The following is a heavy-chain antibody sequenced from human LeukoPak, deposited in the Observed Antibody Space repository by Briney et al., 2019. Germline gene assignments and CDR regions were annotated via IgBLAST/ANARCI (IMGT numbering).Heavy chain of an antibody. CDR3: ARGYRRYYLDY. V-gene: IGHV4-31*03. J-gene: IGHJ4*02. D-gene: IGHD5-12*01. Sequence: SETLSLTCTVSGGSISSGGYYWSWIRQHPGKGLEWIGYIYYSGSTYYNPSLKSRVTISVDTSKNQFSLKLSSVTAADTAVYYCARGYRRYYLDYWGQGTLVTVSS. CDR2: IYYSGST. CDR1: GGSISSGGYY.